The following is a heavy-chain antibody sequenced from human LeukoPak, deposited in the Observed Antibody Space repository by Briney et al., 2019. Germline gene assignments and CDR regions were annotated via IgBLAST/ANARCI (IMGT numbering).Heavy chain of an antibody. CDR3: ANMGDGYCSSTSCYLEDY. D-gene: IGHD2-2*03. Sequence: PGGSLRLSCAASGFTFSSYGMHWVRQAPGKGLEWVAVIWYGGSNKYYADTVKGRFTISRDNSKNTLYLQMNSLRAEDTAVYYCANMGDGYCSSTSCYLEDYWGQGTLVTVSS. V-gene: IGHV3-33*08. J-gene: IGHJ4*02. CDR2: IWYGGSNK. CDR1: GFTFSSYG.